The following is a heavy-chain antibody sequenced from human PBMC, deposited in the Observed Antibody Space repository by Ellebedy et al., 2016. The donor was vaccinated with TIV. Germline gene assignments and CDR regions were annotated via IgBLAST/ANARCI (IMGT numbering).Heavy chain of an antibody. CDR2: KSKDGSKK. CDR3: ARNDAMDV. Sequence: PGGSLRLSCATSGFSFSANVTHWVRQAPGKGLEWVAVKSKDGSKKFYVDSVKGRFTISEDISKSTLYLQMNSLRPEDTAVYYCARNDAMDVWGQGTTVIVSS. V-gene: IGHV3-30-3*01. CDR1: GFSFSANV. J-gene: IGHJ6*02.